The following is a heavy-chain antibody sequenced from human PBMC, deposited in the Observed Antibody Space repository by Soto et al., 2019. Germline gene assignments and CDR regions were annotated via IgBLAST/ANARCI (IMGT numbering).Heavy chain of an antibody. CDR3: ASGRDGYSDVFDY. Sequence: QVQLQQWGAGLLKPSETLSLTCAVYGGSFSGYYWRWIRQPPGKGLEWIGEINHSGSTNYNPSLKSRVTISVDTSKNQSSLKLSSVTAADTAVYYCASGRDGYSDVFDYWGQGTLVTVSS. J-gene: IGHJ4*02. D-gene: IGHD4-17*01. CDR1: GGSFSGYY. CDR2: INHSGST. V-gene: IGHV4-34*01.